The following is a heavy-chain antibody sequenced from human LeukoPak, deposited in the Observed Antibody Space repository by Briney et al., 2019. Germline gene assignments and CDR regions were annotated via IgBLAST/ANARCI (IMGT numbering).Heavy chain of an antibody. D-gene: IGHD3-16*01. CDR3: ASDRFYFGV. J-gene: IGHJ4*02. CDR2: IKLDGTEK. CDR1: GFXFSSYW. V-gene: IGHV3-7*05. Sequence: GGSLRLSCAASGFXFSSYWIHWVRQAPGKGLEWVADIKLDGTEKYYVDSVKGRFIISRDNAKNSLYLQMNSLRAEDTAVYYCASDRFYFGVWGQGTLVTVSS.